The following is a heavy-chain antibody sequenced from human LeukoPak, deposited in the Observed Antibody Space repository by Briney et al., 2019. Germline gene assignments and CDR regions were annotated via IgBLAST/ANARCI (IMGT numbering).Heavy chain of an antibody. J-gene: IGHJ5*02. CDR2: INPNSRGT. Sequence: ASVKVSCKATGYDFINYGISWVRQAPGQGLEWMGRINPNSRGTNYAQKFQGRVTMTRDTSISTAYMELSRLRSDDTAVYYCARPHTVLYNWFDPWGQGTLVTVSS. D-gene: IGHD4-11*01. CDR3: ARPHTVLYNWFDP. CDR1: GYDFINYG. V-gene: IGHV1-2*06.